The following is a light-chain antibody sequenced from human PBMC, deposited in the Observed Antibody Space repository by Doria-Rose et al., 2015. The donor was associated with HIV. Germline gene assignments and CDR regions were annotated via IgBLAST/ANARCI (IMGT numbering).Light chain of an antibody. CDR3: HQYGTSWT. CDR2: DGV. Sequence: TQSPGTLSLSTGERATLSCRDSQSFSSTYLAWYQQTPGQAPSHLIYDGVTMATGIPDRFSVSGSVTDFTLTINSLEPEDFALYYRHQYGTSWTCGQGTKVEI. V-gene: IGKV3-20*01. J-gene: IGKJ1*01. CDR1: QSFSSTY.